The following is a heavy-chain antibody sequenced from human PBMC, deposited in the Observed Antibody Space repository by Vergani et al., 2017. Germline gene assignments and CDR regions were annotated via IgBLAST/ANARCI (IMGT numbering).Heavy chain of an antibody. J-gene: IGHJ5*02. CDR1: GYTFTGYY. CDR2: INPNSGGT. V-gene: IGHV1-2*02. CDR3: ARVRHIVGAGWFDP. Sequence: QVQLVQSGAEVKKPGASVKVSCKASGYTFTGYYMHWVRQAPGQGLEWMGWINPNSGGTNYAQKFQGRVTMTRDKSISSAYMELSRLRSDDTAVYYCARVRHIVGAGWFDPWEQGTLVAVSS. D-gene: IGHD1-26*01.